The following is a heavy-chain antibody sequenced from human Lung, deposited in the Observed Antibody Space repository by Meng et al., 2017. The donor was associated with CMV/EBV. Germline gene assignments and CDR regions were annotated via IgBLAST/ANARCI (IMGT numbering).Heavy chain of an antibody. V-gene: IGHV4-39*01. CDR1: GDXISSTSYY. J-gene: IGHJ4*02. CDR2: IYSRGST. CDR3: ASQKGGSYAFWSCYYSSFDS. D-gene: IGHD3/OR15-3a*01. Sequence: LXCTVSGDXISSTSYYWGWIRQPPGKGLEWSGSIYSRGSTYYNPSLKGRVTISVDTSKNQFSLKLSSVTAADTAVYYCASQKGGSYAFWSCYYSSFDSXGQGXLVTVSS.